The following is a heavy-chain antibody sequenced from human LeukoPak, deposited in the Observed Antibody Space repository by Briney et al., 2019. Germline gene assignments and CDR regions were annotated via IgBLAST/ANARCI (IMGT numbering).Heavy chain of an antibody. CDR3: ARLAHSSSSYYFDY. CDR1: GGSISSYY. J-gene: IGHJ4*02. CDR2: IYYSGST. Sequence: PSETLSLTCTVSGGSISSYYWSWIRQPPGKGLEWIGYIYYSGSTNYNPSLKSRVTISVDTSKNQFPLKLSSVTAADTAVYYCARLAHSSSSYYFDYWGQGTLVTVSS. V-gene: IGHV4-59*01. D-gene: IGHD6-13*01.